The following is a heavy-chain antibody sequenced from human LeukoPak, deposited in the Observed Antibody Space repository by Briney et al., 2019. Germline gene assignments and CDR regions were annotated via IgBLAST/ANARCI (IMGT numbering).Heavy chain of an antibody. D-gene: IGHD4-17*01. CDR3: ARDSSVTKTDAFDI. CDR2: TFPISGTT. CDR1: GGTFNTYA. J-gene: IGHJ3*02. V-gene: IGHV1-69*06. Sequence: SVKVSCKASGGTFNTYAITWVRQAPGQGLEWMGGTFPISGTTIYAQKFQGRVTITADKSTSTVYMELSSLRSEDTAVYYCARDSSVTKTDAFDIWGQGTMVTVSS.